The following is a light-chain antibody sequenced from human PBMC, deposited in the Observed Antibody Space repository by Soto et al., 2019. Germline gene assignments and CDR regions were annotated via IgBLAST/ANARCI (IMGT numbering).Light chain of an antibody. J-gene: IGLJ2*01. CDR1: SSDVGGYNY. CDR3: SPCADSNNLV. Sequence: QSALTQPPSASGSPGQSVTISCTGTSSDVGGYNYVSWYQQHPGKAPKLIIYEVNKRPSGVPDRFSGSKSGNTASLTVSGLQAEDEAGYHCSPCADSNNLVFGGGTKVTVL. CDR2: EVN. V-gene: IGLV2-8*01.